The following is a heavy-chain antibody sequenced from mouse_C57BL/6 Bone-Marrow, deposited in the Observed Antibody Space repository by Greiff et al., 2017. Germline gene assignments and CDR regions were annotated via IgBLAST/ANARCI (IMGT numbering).Heavy chain of an antibody. CDR1: GFTFSSYG. Sequence: EVQRVESGGDLVKPGGSLKLSCAATGFTFSSYGMSWVRQTPDKRLEWVATISSGGSYTYYPDSVKGRFTISRDNAKNTLYLQMSSLTSEDTAMYYCARRPERYGSSYGYWYFDVWGTGTTVTVSS. CDR2: ISSGGSYT. J-gene: IGHJ1*03. V-gene: IGHV5-6*01. D-gene: IGHD1-1*01. CDR3: ARRPERYGSSYGYWYFDV.